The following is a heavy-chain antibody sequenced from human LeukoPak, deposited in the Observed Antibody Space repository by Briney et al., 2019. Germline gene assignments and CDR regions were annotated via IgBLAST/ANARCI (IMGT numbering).Heavy chain of an antibody. J-gene: IGHJ4*02. V-gene: IGHV4-4*07. CDR3: ARDSSTWRGFDC. CDR1: GGSITGYY. CDR2: IYTSGST. Sequence: SETLSLTCSVSGGSITGYYWGWIRQPAGQELEWIGRIYTSGSTNYNPSLKSRVTMSVETSKNQFSLNLSSVTAADTAVYYCARDSSTWRGFDCWGQGTLVTVSS. D-gene: IGHD6-13*01.